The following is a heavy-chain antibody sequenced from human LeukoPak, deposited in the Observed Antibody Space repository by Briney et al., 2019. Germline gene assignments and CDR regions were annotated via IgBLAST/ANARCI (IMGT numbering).Heavy chain of an antibody. CDR3: AKVGPLVFDY. CDR2: VNPGDGST. V-gene: IGHV1-46*03. D-gene: IGHD3-10*01. J-gene: IGHJ4*02. Sequence: ASVKVSCKTSGYTFTNFYIHWVRQAPGQGLEWMGIVNPGDGSTNYAQKFQGRVTMTRDTSTSTFYMELSSLRFEDTAVYYCAKVGPLVFDYWGQGTLVTVSS. CDR1: GYTFTNFY.